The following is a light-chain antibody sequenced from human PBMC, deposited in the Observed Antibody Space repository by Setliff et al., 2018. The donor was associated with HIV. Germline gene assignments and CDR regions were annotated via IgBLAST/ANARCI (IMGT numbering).Light chain of an antibody. J-gene: IGLJ1*01. V-gene: IGLV2-14*03. CDR3: SSYRDVGAVV. CDR1: SSDVGGYDF. Sequence: VLTQPASVSGSPGQSITISCTGSSSDVGGYDFVSWSQQHPGRAPRLMIYNVNNRPSGISDRFSGSKSGNTASLTISGLQADDEADYYCSSYRDVGAVVFGTGTKVTVL. CDR2: NVN.